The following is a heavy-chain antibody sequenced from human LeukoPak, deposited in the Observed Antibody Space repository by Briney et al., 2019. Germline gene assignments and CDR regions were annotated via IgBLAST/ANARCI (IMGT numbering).Heavy chain of an antibody. CDR2: ISYDGSNK. D-gene: IGHD6-19*01. Sequence: GRSLRLSCAASGFTFSSYAMHWVRQAPGKGLEWVAVISYDGSNKYYADSVKGRFTISRDNSKNTLYLQMNSLRVEDTAVYYCARVGSMGYSSGWYDYWGQGTLVTVSS. J-gene: IGHJ4*02. CDR1: GFTFSSYA. V-gene: IGHV3-30-3*01. CDR3: ARVGSMGYSSGWYDY.